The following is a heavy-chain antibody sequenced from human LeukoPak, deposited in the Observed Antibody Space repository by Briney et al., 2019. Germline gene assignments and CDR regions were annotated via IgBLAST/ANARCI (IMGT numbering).Heavy chain of an antibody. Sequence: SVTVSCKASGGTFSSYAISWVRQAPGQGLEWMGGIIPIFGTANYAQKFQGRVTITADESTSTAYMELSSLRSEDTAVYYCARDSEGGSYYEGWGQGTLVTVSS. CDR1: GGTFSSYA. CDR2: IIPIFGTA. CDR3: ARDSEGGSYYEG. J-gene: IGHJ4*02. V-gene: IGHV1-69*13. D-gene: IGHD1-26*01.